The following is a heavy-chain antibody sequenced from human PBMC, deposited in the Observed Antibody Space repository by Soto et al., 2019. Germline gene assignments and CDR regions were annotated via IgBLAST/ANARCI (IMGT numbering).Heavy chain of an antibody. CDR1: GASISTSSYY. V-gene: IGHV4-39*01. CDR3: VRFLRTTAAGPDY. D-gene: IGHD6-13*01. Sequence: SETLSLTCTVSGASISTSSYYWGWIRQPPGKGLEWIGSVYYSGSTYYNPSLRSRLTVSVDTSKNQFSLKLSSVTAADTSVYYCVRFLRTTAAGPDYWGQGTLVTVSS. J-gene: IGHJ4*02. CDR2: VYYSGST.